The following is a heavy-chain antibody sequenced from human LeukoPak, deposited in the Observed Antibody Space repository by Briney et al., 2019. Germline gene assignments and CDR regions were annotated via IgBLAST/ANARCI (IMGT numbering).Heavy chain of an antibody. CDR2: IIPIFGTA. Sequence: SVKVSCKASGGTFSSYAISWVRQAPGQGLEWMGGIIPIFGTANYAQKFQGRVSITTDESTSTAYMELSSLRSEDTAVYYCARHFGDFWSGYFDYWGQGTLVTVSS. CDR1: GGTFSSYA. J-gene: IGHJ4*02. CDR3: ARHFGDFWSGYFDY. V-gene: IGHV1-69*05. D-gene: IGHD3-3*01.